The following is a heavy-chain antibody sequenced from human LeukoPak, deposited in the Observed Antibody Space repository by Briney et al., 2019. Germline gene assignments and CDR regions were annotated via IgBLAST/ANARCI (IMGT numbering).Heavy chain of an antibody. CDR3: ARDPCHGALDY. V-gene: IGHV3-7*03. J-gene: IGHJ4*02. CDR2: IKQDGTEE. Sequence: PGGSLRLSCVASGFTFSSSWMSWVRRAPGKGLEWVANIKQDGTEEYYVDSVRGRFSISKDNAKNSLYLQMNSLRAEDTAVCYCARDPCHGALDYWGQGALVTVSS. D-gene: IGHD2-2*01. CDR1: GFTFSSSW.